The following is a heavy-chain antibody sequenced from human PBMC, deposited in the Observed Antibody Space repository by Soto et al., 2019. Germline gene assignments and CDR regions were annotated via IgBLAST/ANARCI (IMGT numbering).Heavy chain of an antibody. CDR3: ARNYDSSGYYYRNLYFDY. CDR1: GFTFSSYW. J-gene: IGHJ4*02. Sequence: PGGSLRLSCAASGFTFSSYWMSWVRQAPGKGLEWVANIKQDGSEKYYVDSVKGRFTISRDNAKNSLYLQMNSLRAEDTAVYYCARNYDSSGYYYRNLYFDYWGQGTLVTV. V-gene: IGHV3-7*03. D-gene: IGHD3-22*01. CDR2: IKQDGSEK.